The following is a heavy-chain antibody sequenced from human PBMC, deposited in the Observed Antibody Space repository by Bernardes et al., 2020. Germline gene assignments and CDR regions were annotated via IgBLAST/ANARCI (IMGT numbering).Heavy chain of an antibody. V-gene: IGHV4-34*01. D-gene: IGHD6-19*01. CDR3: ARGPIAVAVNYFDY. Sequence: SESLSLTCAVYGGSFSGYYWSWIRQPPGKGLEWIGDINHSGSTNYNPSLKSRVTITVDTSKNQFSLKLSSVTAADTAVYYCARGPIAVAVNYFDYWGQGTLVTVSS. J-gene: IGHJ4*02. CDR1: GGSFSGYY. CDR2: INHSGST.